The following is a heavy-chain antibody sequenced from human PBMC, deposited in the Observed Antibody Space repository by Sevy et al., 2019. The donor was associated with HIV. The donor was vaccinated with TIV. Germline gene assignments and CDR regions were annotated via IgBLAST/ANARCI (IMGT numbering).Heavy chain of an antibody. J-gene: IGHJ4*02. CDR2: IYPGDSDI. CDR1: GYSFSSYW. Sequence: GESLKISCKGSGYSFSSYWIGWVRQMPGKGLEWMGVIYPGDSDIRYSPSFQGQVTISAGRSTCTAYLQWSSLNVADTAIYYCARHGRHGDSRGYYFDYWGQGSLVTVSS. CDR3: ARHGRHGDSRGYYFDY. D-gene: IGHD4-17*01. V-gene: IGHV5-51*01.